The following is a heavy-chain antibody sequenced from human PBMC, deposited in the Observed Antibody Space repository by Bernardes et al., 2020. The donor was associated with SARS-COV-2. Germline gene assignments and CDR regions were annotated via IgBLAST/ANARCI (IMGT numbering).Heavy chain of an antibody. CDR2: INWNGGST. D-gene: IGHD3-22*01. CDR3: ARSMTNYYGMDV. J-gene: IGHJ6*02. CDR1: GFTFDDYG. V-gene: IGHV3-20*04. Sequence: GGSLRLSCAASGFTFDDYGMSWVRQAPGKGLEWVSGINWNGGSTGYADSVKGRFTISRDNSKNTLYLQMNSLRAEDTAVYYCARSMTNYYGMDVWGQGTTVTVSS.